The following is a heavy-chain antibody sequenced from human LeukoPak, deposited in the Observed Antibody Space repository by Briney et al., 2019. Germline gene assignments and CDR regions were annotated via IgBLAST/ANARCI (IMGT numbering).Heavy chain of an antibody. V-gene: IGHV3-23*01. J-gene: IGHJ4*02. CDR3: AKPSSGYGSFDS. Sequence: GRSLRLSCPASGFTFRSYAMSWVRQAPGKRLKWVSAISSSSTNTYYADSVKGRFTISRDNSKNTLYLQMNSLKAEDTAVYYCAKPSSGYGSFDSWGQGTLVTVSS. D-gene: IGHD6-19*01. CDR2: ISSSSTNT. CDR1: GFTFRSYA.